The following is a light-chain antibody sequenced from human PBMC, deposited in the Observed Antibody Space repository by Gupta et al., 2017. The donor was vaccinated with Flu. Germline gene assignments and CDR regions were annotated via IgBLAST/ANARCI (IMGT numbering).Light chain of an antibody. CDR1: SSNIGTGYD. CDR2: GNS. Sequence: QSVLTQPPSVSGAPGQRVTISCTGSSSNIGTGYDVHWYQQLPGTAPKLLIYGNSNRPSGVPDRFSGSKSGPSASLAITGLQAEDEADYYCQSYDSSLSGVFGTGTKVTVL. J-gene: IGLJ1*01. V-gene: IGLV1-40*01. CDR3: QSYDSSLSGV.